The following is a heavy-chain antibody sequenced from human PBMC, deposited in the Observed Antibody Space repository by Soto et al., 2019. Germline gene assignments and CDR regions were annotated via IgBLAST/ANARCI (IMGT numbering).Heavy chain of an antibody. CDR3: ARAVAVAADFDY. CDR1: GYTFTGYA. CDR2: INAGNGNT. D-gene: IGHD6-19*01. Sequence: DSVKVSCKASGYTFTGYAMHWVRQAPGQRLEWMGWINAGNGNTKYSQKFQGRVTITRDTSASTAYMELSSLRSEDTAVYYCARAVAVAADFDYWGQGTLVTV. J-gene: IGHJ4*02. V-gene: IGHV1-3*01.